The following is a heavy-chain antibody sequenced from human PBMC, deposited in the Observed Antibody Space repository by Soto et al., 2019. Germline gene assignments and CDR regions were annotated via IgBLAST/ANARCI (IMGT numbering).Heavy chain of an antibody. Sequence: QVQLQQWGAGLLKPSETLSLTCAVYGGSFSGYYWSWIRQPPGKGLEWIGEINHSGSTNYNPSLKSRVTISVDTSKNQFSLKLSSVTAADTAVYYCARGRRSLDIVVVVAATNRFDYWGQGTLVTVSS. CDR2: INHSGST. V-gene: IGHV4-34*01. J-gene: IGHJ4*02. D-gene: IGHD2-15*01. CDR1: GGSFSGYY. CDR3: ARGRRSLDIVVVVAATNRFDY.